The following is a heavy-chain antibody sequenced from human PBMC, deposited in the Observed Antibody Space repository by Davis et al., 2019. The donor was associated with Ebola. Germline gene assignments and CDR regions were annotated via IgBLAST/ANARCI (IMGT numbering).Heavy chain of an antibody. J-gene: IGHJ6*02. CDR1: GYTFTSHD. V-gene: IGHV1-8*01. D-gene: IGHD3-10*01. CDR2: MNPNSGNT. Sequence: AASVKVSCKASGYTFTSHDINWVRQATGQGLEWMGWMNPNSGNTGYAQKFQGRVTMTRNTSISTAYMELSSLRSEDTAVYYCARFSSLYYGRQYYYGMDVWGQGTTVTVSS. CDR3: ARFSSLYYGRQYYYGMDV.